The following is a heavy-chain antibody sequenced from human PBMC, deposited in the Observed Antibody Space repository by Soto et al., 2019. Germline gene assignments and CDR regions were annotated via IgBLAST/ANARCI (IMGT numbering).Heavy chain of an antibody. V-gene: IGHV3-33*01. D-gene: IGHD3-3*01. CDR3: ARAYDFWSGYQYYFDY. CDR1: GFTFSSYG. CDR2: IWYDGSNK. Sequence: PGGSLRLSCAASGFTFSSYGMHWVRQAPGKGLEWVAVIWYDGSNKYYADSVKGRFTISRDNSKNTLYLQMNSLRAEDTAVYYCARAYDFWSGYQYYFDYWGQGTLVIVSS. J-gene: IGHJ4*02.